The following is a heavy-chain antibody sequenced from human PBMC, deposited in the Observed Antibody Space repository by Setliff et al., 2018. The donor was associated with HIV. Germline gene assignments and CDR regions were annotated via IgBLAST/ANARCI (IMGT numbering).Heavy chain of an antibody. V-gene: IGHV5-10-1*01. Sequence: GESLKISCKGSGYTFANYWISWVRQMPGKGLEWMGRLGPRDSYTDYSPSFQGHVTISGDKSSSTAYPQWSSLRASDTATYYCARLLRRPHDFFYMDVWGKGTTVTV. J-gene: IGHJ6*03. CDR1: GYTFANYW. CDR2: LGPRDSYT. CDR3: ARLLRRPHDFFYMDV. D-gene: IGHD2-15*01.